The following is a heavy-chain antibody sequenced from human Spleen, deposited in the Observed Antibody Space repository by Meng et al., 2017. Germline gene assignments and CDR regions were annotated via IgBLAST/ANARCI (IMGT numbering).Heavy chain of an antibody. CDR2: IYYSGST. CDR1: GGSVSSGDFY. Sequence: QGHLQGSGPGLVRPSETLSLTCTVSGGSVSSGDFYWSWIRQPPGKGLEWIGHIYYSGSTNYNPSLKSRVTISIDTSKNQFSLKLSFVTTADTAVYFCARGPTTMAHDFDYWGQGTLVTVSS. CDR3: ARGPTTMAHDFDY. D-gene: IGHD4-11*01. V-gene: IGHV4-61*08. J-gene: IGHJ4*02.